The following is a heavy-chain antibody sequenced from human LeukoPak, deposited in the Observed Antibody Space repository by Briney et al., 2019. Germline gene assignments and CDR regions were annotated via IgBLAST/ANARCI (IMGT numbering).Heavy chain of an antibody. V-gene: IGHV4-61*01. Sequence: KASETLSLTCTVSGGSVSSGSYYWSWIRQPPGKGLEWIGYIYYSGSTNYNPSLKSRVTISVDTSKNQFSLKLSFVTAADTAVYYCARGTYQPLVNYWGQGTLVTVSS. J-gene: IGHJ4*02. CDR2: IYYSGST. D-gene: IGHD2-2*01. CDR3: ARGTYQPLVNY. CDR1: GGSVSSGSYY.